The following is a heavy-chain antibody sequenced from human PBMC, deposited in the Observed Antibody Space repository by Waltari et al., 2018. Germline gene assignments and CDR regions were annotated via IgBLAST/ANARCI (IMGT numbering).Heavy chain of an antibody. CDR1: GGTFSSYA. Sequence: QVQLVQSGAEVKKPGSSVKVSCKASGGTFSSYAISWVRQAPGQGLEWMGGIIPIVGTTNYAQKRQGRVTMTTDTSTSTAYMELRSLRSDDTAVYYCASTRYCSSTSCHDWYFDLWGRGTLVTVSS. J-gene: IGHJ2*01. V-gene: IGHV1-69*06. CDR2: IIPIVGTT. CDR3: ASTRYCSSTSCHDWYFDL. D-gene: IGHD2-2*01.